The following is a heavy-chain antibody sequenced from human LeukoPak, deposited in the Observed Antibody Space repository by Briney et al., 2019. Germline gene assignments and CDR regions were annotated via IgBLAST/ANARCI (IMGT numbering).Heavy chain of an antibody. Sequence: SETLSLTCTVSGGSISSGSYYWSWIRQPAGKGLEWIGRIYTSGSTNYNPSLKSRVTISVDTSKNQFSLKLSSVTAADTAVYYCAREAAAAGTVYYYYYYYMDVWGKGTTVTISS. V-gene: IGHV4-61*02. J-gene: IGHJ6*03. CDR1: GGSISSGSYY. D-gene: IGHD6-13*01. CDR2: IYTSGST. CDR3: AREAAAAGTVYYYYYYYMDV.